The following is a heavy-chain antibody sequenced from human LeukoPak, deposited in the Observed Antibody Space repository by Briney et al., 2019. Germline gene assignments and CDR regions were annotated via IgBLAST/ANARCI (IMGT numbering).Heavy chain of an antibody. CDR2: INWNGGST. Sequence: PGGSLRLSCAASGFTFDDYGMSWVRQAPGKGLEWVSGINWNGGSTDYADSVKGRFTISRDNAKNSLYLQMNSLRAEDTALYYCVRQYYDFWSGYYSPPDYWGQGTLVTVSS. J-gene: IGHJ4*02. CDR1: GFTFDDYG. CDR3: VRQYYDFWSGYYSPPDY. D-gene: IGHD3-3*01. V-gene: IGHV3-20*04.